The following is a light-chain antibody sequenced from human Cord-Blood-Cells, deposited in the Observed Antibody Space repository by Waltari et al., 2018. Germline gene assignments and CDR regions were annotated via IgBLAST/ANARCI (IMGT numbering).Light chain of an antibody. CDR3: QQSYSTVT. V-gene: IGKV1-39*01. J-gene: IGKJ1*01. Sequence: DIQMTQSPSSVSASVGDRVTITCRASQSISSYLNWYQQKPGKAPKLLFYAASSLQSGVPSRFSGSASGTDFTLTISSLQPEDFATYYCQQSYSTVTFGQGTKVEIK. CDR2: AAS. CDR1: QSISSY.